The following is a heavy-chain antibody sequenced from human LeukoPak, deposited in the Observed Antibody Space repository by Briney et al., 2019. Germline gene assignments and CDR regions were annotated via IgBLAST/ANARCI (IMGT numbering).Heavy chain of an antibody. Sequence: GASVKVSCKASGYTFTDYYMHWVRQAPGQGPEWMGWISPNSGGTNYAQKLQGRVTMTTDTSTSTAYMELRSLRSDDTAVYYCARVEGGSGKYYYYYYYMDVWGKGTTVTISS. D-gene: IGHD3-10*01. CDR1: GYTFTDYY. V-gene: IGHV1-2*02. CDR3: ARVEGGSGKYYYYYYYMDV. J-gene: IGHJ6*03. CDR2: ISPNSGGT.